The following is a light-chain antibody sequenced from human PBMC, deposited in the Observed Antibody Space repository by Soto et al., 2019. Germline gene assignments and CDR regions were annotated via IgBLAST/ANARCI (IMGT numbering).Light chain of an antibody. CDR1: QSISTY. J-gene: IGKJ2*01. V-gene: IGKV1-39*01. CDR3: QQSYSTPYT. Sequence: DIQMTQSPSSLSASVGDRVTITCRASQSISTYLNWYQQRPGRAPKLLIYGASNLQSGVPSGFSRSGSGTDFALTISSLQPDDFATYYCQQSYSTPYTFGQGTKLEIK. CDR2: GAS.